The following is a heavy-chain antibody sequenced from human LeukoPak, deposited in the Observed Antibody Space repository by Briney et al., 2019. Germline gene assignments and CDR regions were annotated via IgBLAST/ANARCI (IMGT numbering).Heavy chain of an antibody. D-gene: IGHD6-19*01. CDR3: AQWLVLGY. CDR1: GFTFSSHS. CDR2: ISSSSSTI. Sequence: SGGSLRLSCAASGFTFSSHSMNWVRQAPGKGLEWVSYISSSSSTIYYADSVKGRFTISRDNAKNSLYLQMNSLRAEDTAVYYCAQWLVLGYWGQGTLVTVSS. J-gene: IGHJ4*02. V-gene: IGHV3-48*01.